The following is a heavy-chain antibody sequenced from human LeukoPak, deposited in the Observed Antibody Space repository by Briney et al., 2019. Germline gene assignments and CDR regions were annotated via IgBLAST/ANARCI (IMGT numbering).Heavy chain of an antibody. V-gene: IGHV3-48*01. J-gene: IGHJ4*02. D-gene: IGHD6-19*01. Sequence: GGSLRLSCAASGFTFSSYSMNWGRQAPGKGLEWVSYISSSSSTIYYADSVKGRFTISRDNAKNSLYLQLNSLRAEDTAVYYCARDSAGWGYWGQGTLVTVSS. CDR2: ISSSSSTI. CDR1: GFTFSSYS. CDR3: ARDSAGWGY.